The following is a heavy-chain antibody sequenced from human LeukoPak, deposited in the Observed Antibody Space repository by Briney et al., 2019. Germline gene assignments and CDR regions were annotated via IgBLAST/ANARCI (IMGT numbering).Heavy chain of an antibody. CDR1: GVSFSDYY. D-gene: IGHD6-6*01. V-gene: IGHV4-34*01. J-gene: IGHJ5*02. CDR2: IYYSGST. Sequence: SETLSLTCAVYGVSFSDYYWSWIRQPPGKGLEWIGSIYYSGSTYYNPSLKSRVTISVDTSKNQFSLKLSSVTAADTAVYYCARDLKYSSSSVLWFDPWGQGTLVTVSS. CDR3: ARDLKYSSSSVLWFDP.